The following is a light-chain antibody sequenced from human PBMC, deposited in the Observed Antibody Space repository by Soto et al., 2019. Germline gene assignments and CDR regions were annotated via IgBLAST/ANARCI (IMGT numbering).Light chain of an antibody. Sequence: DIQMTQSPSSLSASVGDRVTITCQASQDISNYLNWYQQTPGKAPKLLIYDASNLETGVPSRFSRSGAGAEFTATICSLQPDDIATYYCPQYDNLLSFGGGTKVEIK. CDR3: PQYDNLLS. V-gene: IGKV1-33*01. CDR1: QDISNY. J-gene: IGKJ4*01. CDR2: DAS.